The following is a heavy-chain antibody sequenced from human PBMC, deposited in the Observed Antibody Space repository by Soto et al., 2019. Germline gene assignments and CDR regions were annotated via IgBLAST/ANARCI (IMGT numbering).Heavy chain of an antibody. D-gene: IGHD3-22*01. Sequence: ASVKVSCKASGYTFTSYYMHWVRQAPGQGLEWKGIINPSGGSTSYAQKFQGRVTMTRDTSTSTVYMELSSLRSEDTAVYYCARDLVDYYDSSGSVAFDIWGQGTMVTVSS. CDR2: INPSGGST. V-gene: IGHV1-46*01. J-gene: IGHJ3*02. CDR3: ARDLVDYYDSSGSVAFDI. CDR1: GYTFTSYY.